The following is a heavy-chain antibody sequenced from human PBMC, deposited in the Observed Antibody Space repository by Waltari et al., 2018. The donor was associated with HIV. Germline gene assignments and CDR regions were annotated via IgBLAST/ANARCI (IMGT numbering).Heavy chain of an antibody. D-gene: IGHD3-22*01. J-gene: IGHJ4*02. CDR3: ARARTPYYYDSSGWDYFDY. CDR2: IIPIFGTA. Sequence: QVQLVQSGAEVKKPGSSVKVSCKASGGTFSSYAISWVRLAPGQGLEWMGGIIPIFGTANYAQKFQGRVTITADESTSTAYMELSSLRSEDTAVYYCARARTPYYYDSSGWDYFDYWGQGTLVTVSS. CDR1: GGTFSSYA. V-gene: IGHV1-69*01.